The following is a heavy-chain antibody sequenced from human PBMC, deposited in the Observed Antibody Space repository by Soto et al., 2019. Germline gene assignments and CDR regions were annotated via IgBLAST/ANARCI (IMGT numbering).Heavy chain of an antibody. Sequence: EVQLVESGGGLIQPGGSLRLSCAASGFTFSSSEMYWVRQAPGKGMEWVSYIRPSGQAIFYADSVKGRFTISRDNAKHSLYLQMSSLRAEDSAVYYCARRASRWGQGTMVTVSS. J-gene: IGHJ3*01. CDR3: ARRASR. CDR2: IRPSGQAI. CDR1: GFTFSSSE. V-gene: IGHV3-48*03. D-gene: IGHD1-26*01.